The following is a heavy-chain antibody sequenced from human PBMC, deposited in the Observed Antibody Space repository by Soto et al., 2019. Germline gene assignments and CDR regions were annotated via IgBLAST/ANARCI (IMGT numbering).Heavy chain of an antibody. J-gene: IGHJ4*02. CDR1: GFGFACSC. D-gene: IGHD6-19*01. CDR3: ARDDIAVAGTVDY. Sequence: GASVEPCSKDPGFGFACSCRWSLYQYPGQGLEWMGWISAYNGNTNYAQKLQGRVTMTTDTSTSTAYMELRSLRSDDTAVYYCARDDIAVAGTVDYWGQGTLVTVSS. CDR2: ISAYNGNT. V-gene: IGHV1-18*01.